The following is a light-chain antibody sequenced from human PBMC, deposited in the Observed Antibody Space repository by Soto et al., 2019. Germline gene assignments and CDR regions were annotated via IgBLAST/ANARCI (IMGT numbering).Light chain of an antibody. Sequence: QSALTQPASVSGSPGQSITISCTGTSSDVGGYNYVSWYQQHPSKAPNLIIFDVSNRPSGVSNRFSGSKSGNSASLTISGLQAEDEADYYCSSYTGSNTPVVFGGGTKVTVL. CDR2: DVS. J-gene: IGLJ2*01. CDR3: SSYTGSNTPVV. CDR1: SSDVGGYNY. V-gene: IGLV2-14*01.